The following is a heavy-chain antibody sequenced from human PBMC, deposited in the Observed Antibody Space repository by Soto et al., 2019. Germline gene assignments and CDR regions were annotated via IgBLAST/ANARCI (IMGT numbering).Heavy chain of an antibody. CDR2: IIPIFGTA. CDR1: GGTFSSYA. J-gene: IGHJ6*02. D-gene: IGHD6-19*01. V-gene: IGHV1-69*01. Sequence: QVQLVQSGAEVKKPGSSVKVSCQASGGTFSSYAISWVRQAPGPGLEWMGGIIPIFGTAKYAQKFQGRVTITADESTSTDYMELSSLRSEDTAVYYWARADSGPSGYYGMDVWGQGTTVTVSS. CDR3: ARADSGPSGYYGMDV.